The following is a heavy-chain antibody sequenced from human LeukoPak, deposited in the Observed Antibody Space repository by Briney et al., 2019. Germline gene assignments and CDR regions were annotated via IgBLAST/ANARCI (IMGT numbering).Heavy chain of an antibody. Sequence: SGTLSLTCSVSGDSTTSYYWSWIRQSPGKGLEWLGLIYKSGDVNYHPSFRSRLFMSVDRSKTRVSLRLRSVTAADTAVYYCASGKYFYDDAGSVNRASRTALDLWARGTMVIVSS. CDR1: GDSTTSYY. D-gene: IGHD3-16*01. CDR2: IYKSGDV. CDR3: ASGKYFYDDAGSVNRASRTALDL. J-gene: IGHJ3*01. V-gene: IGHV4-59*01.